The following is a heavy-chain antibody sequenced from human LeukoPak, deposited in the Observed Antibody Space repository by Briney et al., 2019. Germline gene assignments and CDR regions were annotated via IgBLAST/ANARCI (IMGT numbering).Heavy chain of an antibody. CDR3: ARDGAVDAAMVWSDY. Sequence: ASVKVSCKASGYTFIKYAMNWVRQAPGQGLEWMEWINTYTGNPTYAQGFTGRFVFSLDTSVGTAYLQISSLKAEDTAVYYCARDGAVDAAMVWSDYWGQGTLVTVFS. CDR2: INTYTGNP. V-gene: IGHV7-4-1*02. CDR1: GYTFIKYA. J-gene: IGHJ4*02. D-gene: IGHD5-18*01.